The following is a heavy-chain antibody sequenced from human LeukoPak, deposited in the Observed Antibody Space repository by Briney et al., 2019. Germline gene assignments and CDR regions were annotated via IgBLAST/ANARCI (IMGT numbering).Heavy chain of an antibody. CDR1: GGSISSYY. J-gene: IGHJ3*02. CDR2: IYYSGST. Sequence: SETLSLTCTVSGGSISSYYWSWIRQPPGKGLEWVGYIYYSGSTNYNPSLKSRVTISVDTSKNQFSLKLSPVTAADTAVYYCARSRELLLAFDIWGQGTMVTVSS. CDR3: ARSRELLLAFDI. V-gene: IGHV4-59*08. D-gene: IGHD1-26*01.